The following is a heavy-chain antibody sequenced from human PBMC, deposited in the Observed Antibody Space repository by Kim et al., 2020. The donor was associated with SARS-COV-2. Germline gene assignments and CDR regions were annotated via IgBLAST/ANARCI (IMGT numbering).Heavy chain of an antibody. CDR3: ARHGASILCGMDA. J-gene: IGHJ4*02. D-gene: IGHD5-12*01. CDR2: ISAYNGNT. CDR1: GYTFTGYG. Sequence: ASVKVSCKASGYTFTGYGISWVRQAPGQGLEWMGWISAYNGNTKNAHTLQGRVTMTTDTSTSTAYMELRSLRSDDTAVYYCARHGASILCGMDAWGQGTLVTVSS. V-gene: IGHV1-18*01.